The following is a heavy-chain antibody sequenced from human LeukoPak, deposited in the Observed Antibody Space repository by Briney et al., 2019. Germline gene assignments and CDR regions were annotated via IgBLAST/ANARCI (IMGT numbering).Heavy chain of an antibody. D-gene: IGHD2-2*01. CDR2: FDPEDGEA. CDR1: GYTLTELS. CDR3: ATLLVPAAMPDDWFDP. V-gene: IGHV1-24*01. J-gene: IGHJ5*02. Sequence: GASVTVSCTVSGYTLTELSMHWVRQAPGKGLEWMGGFDPEDGEAIYAQKFQGRVTMTEDTSTDTAYMELSSLRSEDTAVYYCATLLVPAAMPDDWFDPWGQGTLVTVSS.